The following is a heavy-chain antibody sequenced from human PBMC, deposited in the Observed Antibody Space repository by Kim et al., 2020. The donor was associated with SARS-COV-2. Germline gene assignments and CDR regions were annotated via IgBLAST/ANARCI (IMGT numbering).Heavy chain of an antibody. V-gene: IGHV6-1*01. J-gene: IGHJ3*02. D-gene: IGHD6-19*01. CDR3: ARVYSSGWYGDAFDI. Sequence: VSVKSRITINPDTSKNQFSLQLNSVTPEDTAVYYCARVYSSGWYGDAFDIWGQGTMVTVSS.